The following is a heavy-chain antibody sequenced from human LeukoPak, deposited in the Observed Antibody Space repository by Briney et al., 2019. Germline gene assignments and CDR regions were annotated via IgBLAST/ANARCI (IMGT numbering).Heavy chain of an antibody. CDR1: GYTFTSYG. CDR3: ARGRLGYCSSTSCYPHWFDP. CDR2: ISAYNGNT. J-gene: IGHJ5*02. Sequence: ASVKVSCKASGYTFTSYGISWVRQAPGQGLEWMGWISAYNGNTNYAQKLQGRVTMTTDTSMSTAYMELRSLRSDDTAVYYCARGRLGYCSSTSCYPHWFDPWGQGTLVTVSS. D-gene: IGHD2-2*01. V-gene: IGHV1-18*01.